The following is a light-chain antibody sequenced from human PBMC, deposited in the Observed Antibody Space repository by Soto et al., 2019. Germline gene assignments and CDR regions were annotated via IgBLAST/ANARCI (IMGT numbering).Light chain of an antibody. J-gene: IGKJ2*01. CDR1: QSVSSN. Sequence: EIVMTQSQATLSVSPGERATLSCRASQSVSSNLAWYQQKPGQAPRLLIYGASTRSTGIPARFSGSGSGTEFTLTISSLQSEDFAVYYCQQYNNWPPGTFGQGTKLVIK. CDR3: QQYNNWPPGT. V-gene: IGKV3-15*01. CDR2: GAS.